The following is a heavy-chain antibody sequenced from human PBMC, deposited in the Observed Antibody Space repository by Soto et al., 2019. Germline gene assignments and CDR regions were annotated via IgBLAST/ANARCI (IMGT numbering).Heavy chain of an antibody. CDR3: ARDGPRDQYCTGGSCYFSHSDY. Sequence: GGSLRLSCASSGFTFSSYGMHWVRQAPGKGLEWVAVISYDGSNKYYADSVKGRFTISRDNSKNTLYLQMGSLRADDMAVYYCARDGPRDQYCTGGSCYFSHSDYWGQGALVTVSS. J-gene: IGHJ4*02. CDR1: GFTFSSYG. V-gene: IGHV3-30*03. D-gene: IGHD2-15*01. CDR2: ISYDGSNK.